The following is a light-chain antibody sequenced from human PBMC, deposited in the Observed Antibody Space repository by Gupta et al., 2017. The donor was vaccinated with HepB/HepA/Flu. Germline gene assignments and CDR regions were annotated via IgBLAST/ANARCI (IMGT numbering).Light chain of an antibody. CDR3: QQSYNTPLT. J-gene: IGKJ4*01. CDR2: AAS. V-gene: IGKV1-39*01. CDR1: QSISTY. Sequence: DIQMTQSPSSLSASVGDRVTVTCRASQSISTYLNWYQQKPGEAPTLLIYAASSLQSGVPSRFGGSGSGTDFTLTISSLQPEDFATYYCQQSYNTPLTFGGGTKVEIK.